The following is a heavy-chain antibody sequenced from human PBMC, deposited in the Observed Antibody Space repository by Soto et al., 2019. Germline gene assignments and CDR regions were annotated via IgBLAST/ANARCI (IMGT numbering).Heavy chain of an antibody. CDR2: IIPIFGTA. J-gene: IGHJ4*02. V-gene: IGHV1-69*13. CDR3: ARDGLGYCTNGVCEGPPYFDY. D-gene: IGHD2-8*01. CDR1: GGTFSSYA. Sequence: SVKVSCKASGGTFSSYAISWVRQAPGQGLEWMGGIIPIFGTANYAQKFQGRVTITADEFTSTAYMELSSLRSEDTAVYYCARDGLGYCTNGVCEGPPYFDYWGQGTLVT.